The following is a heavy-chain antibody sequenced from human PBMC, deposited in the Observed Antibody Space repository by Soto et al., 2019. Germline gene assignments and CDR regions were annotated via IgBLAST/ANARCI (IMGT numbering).Heavy chain of an antibody. J-gene: IGHJ3*01. CDR1: GDSVSSAITS. D-gene: IGHD3-10*01. CDR3: ARGNALDV. V-gene: IGHV6-1*01. Sequence: SQTLSLTCALSGDSVSSAITSWNWIRQSPSRGLEWLGRTYYRSKWFHDYAASVKSRITINPDTSKNQFSLELNSMTPEDTAVYYCARGNALDVWGQGTVVTVSS. CDR2: TYYRSKWFH.